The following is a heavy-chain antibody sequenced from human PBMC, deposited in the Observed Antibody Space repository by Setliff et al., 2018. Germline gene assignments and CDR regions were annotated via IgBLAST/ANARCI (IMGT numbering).Heavy chain of an antibody. Sequence: PSETLSLTCTVSGGSISSDSWSWIRQPPGKGLEWIGYLYYSGSTNYNPSLKSRVTISVDTSKNQFSLKLSSVTAADTAVYYCATRKSSGRLYYMDVWGKGTTVTVSS. CDR2: LYYSGST. V-gene: IGHV4-59*01. D-gene: IGHD1-26*01. CDR1: GGSISSDS. J-gene: IGHJ6*03. CDR3: ATRKSSGRLYYMDV.